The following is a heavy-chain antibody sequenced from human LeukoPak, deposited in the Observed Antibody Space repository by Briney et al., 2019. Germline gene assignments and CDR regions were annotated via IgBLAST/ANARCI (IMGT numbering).Heavy chain of an antibody. CDR2: ISSSSGYI. D-gene: IGHD3-10*01. CDR3: ARGRGGNYFDY. J-gene: IGHJ4*02. V-gene: IGHV3-21*01. CDR1: GFTFSSYS. Sequence: PGGSLRLSCAASGFTFSSYSMNWVRQAPGKGLEWVSSISSSSGYIYYADSLKGRFTISRDNAKNSLHLQMNSLRPEDTAVYYCARGRGGNYFDYWGQGTLVTVSS.